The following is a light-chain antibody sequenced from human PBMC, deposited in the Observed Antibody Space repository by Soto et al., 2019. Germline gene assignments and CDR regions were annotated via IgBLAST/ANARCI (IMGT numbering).Light chain of an antibody. CDR3: QQYNNWPRA. Sequence: EIVMTQSPATLSVSPGERATLSCRASHSVSSNLAWYQQKPGQAPRLLIYGASTRATGIPARFSGSGSGTDFTLTISSLQSEDFAVYYCQQYNNWPRAFGQGTKVEIK. J-gene: IGKJ1*01. V-gene: IGKV3-15*01. CDR2: GAS. CDR1: HSVSSN.